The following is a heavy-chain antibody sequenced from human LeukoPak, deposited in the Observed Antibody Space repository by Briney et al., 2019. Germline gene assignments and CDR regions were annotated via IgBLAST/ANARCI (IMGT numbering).Heavy chain of an antibody. CDR3: ARAGSYGYFYYYYYYMDV. D-gene: IGHD5-18*01. J-gene: IGHJ6*03. CDR1: GYTFTGYY. Sequence: ASVKVSCKASGYTFTGYYMHWVRHAPGQGLEWMGWINPNSGGTNYAQKFQGRVTMTRDTSISTAYMELSRLRSDDTAVYYCARAGSYGYFYYYYYYMDVWGKGTTVTVSS. CDR2: INPNSGGT. V-gene: IGHV1-2*02.